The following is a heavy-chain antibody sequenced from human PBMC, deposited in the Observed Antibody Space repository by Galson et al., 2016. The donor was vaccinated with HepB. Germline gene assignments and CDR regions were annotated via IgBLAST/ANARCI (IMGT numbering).Heavy chain of an antibody. Sequence: SLRLSCAASGFIFGDYAMNWFRRAPGKGLEWVGFIRSKVYGGTAEYAASVKGRFTISRDDSANSAYLQMSSLKTEDTALYYCSRGGGFRCNSAGCYLAHHSYCDFWGQGTLVTVSS. CDR1: GFIFGDYA. D-gene: IGHD2-2*01. CDR3: SRGGGFRCNSAGCYLAHHSYCDF. CDR2: IRSKVYGGTA. J-gene: IGHJ4*02. V-gene: IGHV3-49*03.